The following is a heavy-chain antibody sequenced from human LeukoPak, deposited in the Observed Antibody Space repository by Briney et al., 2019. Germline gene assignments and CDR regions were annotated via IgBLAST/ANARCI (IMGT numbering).Heavy chain of an antibody. CDR1: GGTLSSYA. CDR3: ARGGTLRAAVGKDY. Sequence: SVTVSCKASGGTLSSYAISWVRQAPGQGLEGIGGIIPIFCTSNYAQQFQGRVTITADESTSTAYLELSRLRSEDTAVYYCARGGTLRAAVGKDYWGQGTLVTVPS. V-gene: IGHV1-69*13. D-gene: IGHD6-13*01. CDR2: IIPIFCTS. J-gene: IGHJ4*02.